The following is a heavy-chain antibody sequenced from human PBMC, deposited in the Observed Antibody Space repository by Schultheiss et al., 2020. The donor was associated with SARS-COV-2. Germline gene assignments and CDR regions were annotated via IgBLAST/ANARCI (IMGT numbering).Heavy chain of an antibody. V-gene: IGHV1-18*01. CDR1: GYTFTSYG. CDR2: ISAYNGNT. D-gene: IGHD3-22*01. J-gene: IGHJ6*02. CDR3: ASLVATAMIVVMDV. Sequence: ASVKVSCKASGYTFTSYGISWVRQAPGQGLEWMGWISAYNGNTNYAQKLQGRVTMTTDTSTSTAYMELRSLRSDDTAVYYCASLVATAMIVVMDVWGQGTTVTVSS.